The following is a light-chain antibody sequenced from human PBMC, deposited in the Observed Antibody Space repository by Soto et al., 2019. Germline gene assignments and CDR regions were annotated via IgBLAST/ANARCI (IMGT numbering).Light chain of an antibody. CDR3: QQSSSTPLT. Sequence: DIQMTQSPSSLSASLGDRVTITCRASETIKSHLNWYQQKPGRAPNLLIYGSSTLESGVPSRFSGSGSGTDLTLTTTGLQPEDFATYYCQQSSSTPLTFGEGTKLEF. V-gene: IGKV1-39*01. CDR2: GSS. J-gene: IGKJ4*01. CDR1: ETIKSH.